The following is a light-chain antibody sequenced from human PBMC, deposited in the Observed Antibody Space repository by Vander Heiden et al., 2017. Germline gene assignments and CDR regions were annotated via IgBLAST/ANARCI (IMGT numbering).Light chain of an antibody. J-gene: IGLJ3*02. Sequence: TISCSGSSSTIGRNTVNWYQQLPGTAPKLLIYSNNQRPSGVPDRVSGPKSRTSASLAISGLQSEDEADYYCASLDDSLNGWVFGGGTKLTVL. V-gene: IGLV1-44*01. CDR2: SNN. CDR3: ASLDDSLNGWV. CDR1: SSTIGRNT.